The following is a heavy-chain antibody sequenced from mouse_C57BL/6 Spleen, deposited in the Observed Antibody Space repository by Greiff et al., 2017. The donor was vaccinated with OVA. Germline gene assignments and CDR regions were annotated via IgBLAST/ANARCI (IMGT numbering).Heavy chain of an antibody. V-gene: IGHV3-6*01. CDR3: AILEMDY. CDR2: ISYDGSN. Sequence: EVQLVESGPGLVKPSQSLSLTCSVTGYSITSGYYWNWIRQFPGNKLEWMGYISYDGSNNYNPSLKNRISITRDTSKNQFFLKLNSVTTEDTATYYCAILEMDYWGQGTSVTVSS. J-gene: IGHJ4*01. CDR1: GYSITSGYY. D-gene: IGHD1-1*01.